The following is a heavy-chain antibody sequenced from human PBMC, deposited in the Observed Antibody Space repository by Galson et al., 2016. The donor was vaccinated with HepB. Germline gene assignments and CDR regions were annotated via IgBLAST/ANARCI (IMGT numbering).Heavy chain of an antibody. V-gene: IGHV3-15*01. J-gene: IGHJ4*02. CDR1: GFTFSNAW. CDR2: IRRNTDVGTT. CDR3: TTEYWFRLDY. Sequence: LRLSCAASGFTFSNAWLTWVRQAPGKGLEWVGRIRRNTDVGTTDYAAPVKSRFTISRDDSKNMLYLEMNNLKTEDTAVYYCTTEYWFRLDYWGQGALVTVSA. D-gene: IGHD2-8*02.